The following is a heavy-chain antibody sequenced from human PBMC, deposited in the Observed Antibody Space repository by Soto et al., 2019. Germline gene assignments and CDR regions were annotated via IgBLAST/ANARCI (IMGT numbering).Heavy chain of an antibody. CDR1: GYTFTSYA. CDR3: AIVFYGE. CDR2: INTGNGNT. V-gene: IGHV1-3*04. D-gene: IGHD4-17*01. J-gene: IGHJ4*02. Sequence: QVQLVQSGAEVKKPGASVKVSCKASGYTFTSYAMHWVRQAPGQRLEWMGWINTGNGNTKSSQKFQGRVTITRDTSASTADMELSSLRSEDTAVYCCAIVFYGEWGQVTLVTGSS.